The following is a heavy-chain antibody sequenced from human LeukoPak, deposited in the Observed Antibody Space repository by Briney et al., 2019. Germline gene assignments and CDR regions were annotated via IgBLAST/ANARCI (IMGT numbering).Heavy chain of an antibody. CDR2: INHSGST. V-gene: IGHV4-34*01. J-gene: IGHJ6*02. Sequence: GSLRLSCAASGFTFSSYAMSWIRQPPGKGLEWIGEINHSGSTNYNPSLKSRVTISVDTSKNQFSLKLSSVTAADTAVYYCARGRNDFWSGYSSSYYYYGMDVWGQGTTVTVSS. CDR1: GFTFSSYA. D-gene: IGHD3-3*01. CDR3: ARGRNDFWSGYSSSYYYYGMDV.